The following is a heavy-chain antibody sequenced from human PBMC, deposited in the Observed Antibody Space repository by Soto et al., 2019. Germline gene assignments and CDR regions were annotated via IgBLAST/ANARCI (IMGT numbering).Heavy chain of an antibody. D-gene: IGHD4-17*01. V-gene: IGHV1-18*01. CDR1: GYTFTSYG. CDR3: ARDIGYDYGDYQPIDY. CDR2: ISAYNGNT. Sequence: GASVKVSCKASGYTFTSYGISWVRQAPGQGLEWMGWISAYNGNTNYAQKLQGRVTMTTDTSTSTAYMELRSLRSDDTAVYYCARDIGYDYGDYQPIDYWGQGTLVTVSS. J-gene: IGHJ4*02.